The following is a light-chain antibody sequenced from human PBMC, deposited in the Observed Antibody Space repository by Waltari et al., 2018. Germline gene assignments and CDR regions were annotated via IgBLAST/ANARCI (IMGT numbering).Light chain of an antibody. V-gene: IGLV3-21*02. CDR1: NIGSRR. Sequence: SSVLTQAPSVSVAPGQTATVTCGGDNIGSRRVPWYQQKPGRAPVLVVYLDSDRPSGIPERFSGSKSGNAATLTISRVEAGDEADYYCHVWDANTVMFGGGTKLTVL. J-gene: IGLJ3*02. CDR2: LDS. CDR3: HVWDANTVM.